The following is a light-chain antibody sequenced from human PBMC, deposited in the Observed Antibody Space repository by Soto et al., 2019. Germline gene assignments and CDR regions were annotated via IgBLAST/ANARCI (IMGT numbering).Light chain of an antibody. J-gene: IGKJ1*01. V-gene: IGKV3-20*01. CDR3: QQYRSSPRT. Sequence: EIVLTQSPGTLSLFPGERATFSCSASQSVASSYLAWYQQKFGQAPRLLIYGASNRAAGIPDRFSGSGSGTDFTLTISRLEPEDSAVYFCQQYRSSPRTFGQGTKVEI. CDR2: GAS. CDR1: QSVASSY.